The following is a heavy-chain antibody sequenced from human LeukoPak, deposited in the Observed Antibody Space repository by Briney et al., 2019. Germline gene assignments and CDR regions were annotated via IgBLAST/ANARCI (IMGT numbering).Heavy chain of an antibody. V-gene: IGHV3-48*03. CDR1: GFTFSSYE. D-gene: IGHD1-26*01. CDR3: ARLLIVGTNYDY. J-gene: IGHJ4*02. Sequence: PGGSLRLSCAASGFTFSSYEMNWVRQAPGKGLEWVSYINGGGANIYYADSVQGRFTISRDNAKNSLYLQMNNLRVEDTAVYYCARLLIVGTNYDYWGQGTLVTVSS. CDR2: INGGGANI.